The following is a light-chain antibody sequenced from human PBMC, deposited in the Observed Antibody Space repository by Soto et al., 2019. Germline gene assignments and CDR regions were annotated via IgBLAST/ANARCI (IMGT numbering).Light chain of an antibody. Sequence: DIQMTQSPSSVSASVGDRVTITCRASQDINSWLTWYQQKPGKAPKVLIYIASRLQSGVPSRFRGRGSGTDFSLTISNLQPEDFATYFCQQSKTFPLTVGGGTKVEIK. J-gene: IGKJ4*01. CDR3: QQSKTFPLT. CDR1: QDINSW. V-gene: IGKV1-12*01. CDR2: IAS.